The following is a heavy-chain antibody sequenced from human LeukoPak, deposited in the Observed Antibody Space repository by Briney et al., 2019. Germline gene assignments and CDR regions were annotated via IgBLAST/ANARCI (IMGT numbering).Heavy chain of an antibody. CDR3: ARVHYYGSGSYYYYYYYMDV. CDR1: GFTFSSYW. D-gene: IGHD3-10*01. Sequence: PGGSLRLSCAASGFTFSSYWMSWVRQAPGKGLEWVANIKRDGSEKYYVDSVKGRFTISRDNAKNSLYLQMNSLRAEDTAVYYCARVHYYGSGSYYYYYYYMDVWGKGTTVTISS. J-gene: IGHJ6*03. CDR2: IKRDGSEK. V-gene: IGHV3-7*04.